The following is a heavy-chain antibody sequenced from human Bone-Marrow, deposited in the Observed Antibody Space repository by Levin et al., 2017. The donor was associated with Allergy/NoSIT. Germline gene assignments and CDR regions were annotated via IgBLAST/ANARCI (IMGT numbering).Heavy chain of an antibody. D-gene: IGHD6-19*01. CDR3: AKDITRAEQWLVWGSGNGMDV. V-gene: IGHV3-30*18. Sequence: GGSLRLSCAASGFTFSSYGMHWVRQAPGKGLEWVAVISYDGSNKYYADSVKGRFTISRDNSKNTLYLQMNSLRAEDTAVYYCAKDITRAEQWLVWGSGNGMDVWGQGTTVTVSS. CDR1: GFTFSSYG. J-gene: IGHJ6*02. CDR2: ISYDGSNK.